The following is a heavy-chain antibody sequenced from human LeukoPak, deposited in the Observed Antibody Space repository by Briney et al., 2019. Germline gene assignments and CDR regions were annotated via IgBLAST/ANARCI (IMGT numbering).Heavy chain of an antibody. V-gene: IGHV3-23*01. Sequence: GGTLRLSCAASGFTFSNFAMNWVRQAPGKGLEWVSAISAGGTFYADFVKGRFTISRDNSKNTLYLQMNSLRVDDTAVYYCVKDLYTIDYWGQGTLVTVSS. CDR2: ISAGGT. J-gene: IGHJ4*02. CDR1: GFTFSNFA. CDR3: VKDLYTIDY. D-gene: IGHD2-2*02.